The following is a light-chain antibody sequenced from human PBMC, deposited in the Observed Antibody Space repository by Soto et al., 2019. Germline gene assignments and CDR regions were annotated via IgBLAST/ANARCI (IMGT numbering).Light chain of an antibody. J-gene: IGLJ1*01. CDR1: SSDVGGYNY. Sequence: QSVLTQPASVSGSPGQSITISCTGTSSDVGGYNYVSWYQQHPGKAPKLMIYDVSNRPSGVSNRFSGSKSGNTASLNISGLQAEDEADYYCSSYTSSSVYAFGTGTKVTVL. CDR3: SSYTSSSVYA. CDR2: DVS. V-gene: IGLV2-14*01.